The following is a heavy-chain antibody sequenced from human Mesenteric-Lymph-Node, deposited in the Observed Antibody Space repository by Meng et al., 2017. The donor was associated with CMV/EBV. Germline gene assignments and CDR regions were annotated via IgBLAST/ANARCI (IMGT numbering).Heavy chain of an antibody. V-gene: IGHV3-23*01. CDR2: ISGSGGST. J-gene: IGHJ3*02. CDR1: GFTFSSYA. Sequence: LSLTCAASGFTFSSYAMSWVRQAPGKGLEWVSAISGSGGSTYYADSVKGRFTISRDNSKNTLYLQMNSLRAEDTAVYYCAKNPRIALFDAFDIWGQGTMVTVSS. D-gene: IGHD2-15*01. CDR3: AKNPRIALFDAFDI.